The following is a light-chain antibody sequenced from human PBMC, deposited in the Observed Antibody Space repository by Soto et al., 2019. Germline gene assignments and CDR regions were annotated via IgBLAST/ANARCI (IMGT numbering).Light chain of an antibody. CDR1: SGHSSYA. CDR2: LNSDGSH. Sequence: QLVLTQSPSASASLGASVKLTCTLSSGHSSYAIAWHQQQPEKGPRYLMKLNSDGSHSKGDGIPDRFSGSSSGAERYLTMSSLRSEDEADYYCQTWGTGIVVFGGGSKLTVL. J-gene: IGLJ2*01. CDR3: QTWGTGIVV. V-gene: IGLV4-69*01.